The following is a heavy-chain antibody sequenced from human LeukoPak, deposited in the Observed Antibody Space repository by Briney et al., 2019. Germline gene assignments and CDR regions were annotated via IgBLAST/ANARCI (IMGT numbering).Heavy chain of an antibody. CDR3: ARGRGSYYYSYNWFDP. CDR1: GFTFSSYA. V-gene: IGHV3-74*01. CDR2: INSDGGST. J-gene: IGHJ5*02. Sequence: GGSLRLSCAASGFTFSSYAMSWVRQAPGKGLVWVSRINSDGGSTSYADSVKGRFTISRDNAKNTLYLQMNSLRAEDTAVYYCARGRGSYYYSYNWFDPWGQGTLVTVSS. D-gene: IGHD1-26*01.